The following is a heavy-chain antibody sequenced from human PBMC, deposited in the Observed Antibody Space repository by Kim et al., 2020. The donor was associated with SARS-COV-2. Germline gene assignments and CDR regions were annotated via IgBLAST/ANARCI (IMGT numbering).Heavy chain of an antibody. CDR2: FGSNTNVV. J-gene: IGHJ4*02. CDR1: TFLFDVHA. D-gene: IGHD3-10*01. Sequence: GGSLRLSCTASTFLFDVHALHWVRQGPGKGLEWVAGFGSNTNVVDYADSVKGRFTISTDDAKNSLYLRLNSLRPEDTALYFCTKDVEPGGAKFWGQGALVTVSS. CDR3: TKDVEPGGAKF. V-gene: IGHV3-9*01.